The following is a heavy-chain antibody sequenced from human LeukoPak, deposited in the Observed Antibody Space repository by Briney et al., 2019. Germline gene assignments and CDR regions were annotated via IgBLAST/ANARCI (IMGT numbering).Heavy chain of an antibody. CDR1: GFTVSSNY. CDR2: IYSGGST. CDR3: ASLRRGYSYVSDY. D-gene: IGHD5-18*01. V-gene: IGHV3-53*01. J-gene: IGHJ4*02. Sequence: PGGSLRLSCAASGFTVSSNYMSWVRQAPGKGLEWVSVIYSGGSTYYADSVKGRFTISRDNSKNTLYLQMNSLRAEDTAVYYCASLRRGYSYVSDYWGQGTLVTVSS.